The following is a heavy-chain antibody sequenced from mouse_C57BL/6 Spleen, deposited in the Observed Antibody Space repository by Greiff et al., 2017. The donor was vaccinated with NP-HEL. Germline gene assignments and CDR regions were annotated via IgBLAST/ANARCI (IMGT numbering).Heavy chain of an antibody. Sequence: DVKLQESGPGLVKPSQSLSLTCSVTGYSITSGYYWNWIRQFPGNKLAWMGYISYDGSNNYNPSLKNRISITRDTSKNQFFLKLNSVTTEDTATYYCARVGYPYYFDYWGQGTTLTVSS. V-gene: IGHV3-6*01. CDR3: ARVGYPYYFDY. J-gene: IGHJ2*01. CDR1: GYSITSGYY. CDR2: ISYDGSN. D-gene: IGHD2-2*01.